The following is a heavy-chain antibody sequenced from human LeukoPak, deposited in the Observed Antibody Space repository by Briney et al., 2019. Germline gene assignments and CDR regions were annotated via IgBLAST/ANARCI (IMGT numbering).Heavy chain of an antibody. CDR1: GGSISSGSYY. Sequence: PSETLSLTCIVSGGSISSGSYYWSWIRQPAGKGLEWIGRIYTSGSTNYNPSLKSRVTISVDTSKNQFSLKLSSVTAAGTAVYYCARQFILTGYYSYYYYYGMDVWGQGTTVTVSS. J-gene: IGHJ6*02. CDR2: IYTSGST. V-gene: IGHV4-61*02. D-gene: IGHD3-9*01. CDR3: ARQFILTGYYSYYYYYGMDV.